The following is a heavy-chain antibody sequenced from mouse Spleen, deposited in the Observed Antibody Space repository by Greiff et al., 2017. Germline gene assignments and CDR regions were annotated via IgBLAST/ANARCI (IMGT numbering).Heavy chain of an antibody. J-gene: IGHJ1*01. Sequence: QVHVKQSGAELARPGASVKLSCKASGYTFTSYGISWVKQRTGQGLEWIGEIYPRSGNTYYNEKFKGKATLTADKSSSTAYMELRSLTSEDSAVYFCARDYDYVWYFDVWGAGTTVTVSS. CDR2: IYPRSGNT. D-gene: IGHD2-4*01. CDR3: ARDYDYVWYFDV. V-gene: IGHV1-81*01. CDR1: GYTFTSYG.